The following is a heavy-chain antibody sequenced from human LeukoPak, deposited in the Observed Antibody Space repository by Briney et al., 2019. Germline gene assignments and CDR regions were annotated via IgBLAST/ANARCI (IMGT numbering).Heavy chain of an antibody. J-gene: IGHJ5*02. Sequence: GASVKVSCKASGYTFTSYYMHWVRQAPGQGLEWMGIINPSGGSTSYAQKFQGRVTMTRDTSTSTVYMELSSLRSEDTAVYYCARHNPSAYCGGDCYYNWFDPWGQGTLVTVSS. V-gene: IGHV1-46*01. CDR2: INPSGGST. D-gene: IGHD2-21*02. CDR3: ARHNPSAYCGGDCYYNWFDP. CDR1: GYTFTSYY.